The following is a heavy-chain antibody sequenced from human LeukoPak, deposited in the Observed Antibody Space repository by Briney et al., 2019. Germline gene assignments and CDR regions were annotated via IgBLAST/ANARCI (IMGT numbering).Heavy chain of an antibody. CDR3: AKPWDNARPFDY. V-gene: IGHV3-30*18. CDR2: ISYDGSNK. J-gene: IGHJ4*02. D-gene: IGHD1/OR15-1a*01. Sequence: SGGSLSLSCVASGFTFSSYGMHWVRQAPGKGLEWVAVISYDGSNKYYADSVKGRFTISRDNSKNTLYLQMNSLRAEDTAVYYCAKPWDNARPFDYWGQGTLVTVSS. CDR1: GFTFSSYG.